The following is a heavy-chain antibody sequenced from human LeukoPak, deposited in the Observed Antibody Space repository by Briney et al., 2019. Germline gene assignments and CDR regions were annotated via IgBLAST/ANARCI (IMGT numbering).Heavy chain of an antibody. J-gene: IGHJ4*02. V-gene: IGHV5-51*01. D-gene: IGHD3-16*01. Sequence: GESLKISCKASGYSFTSYWIGWVRQMPGKGLEWMGIIYPSDSDTRYSPSFQGQVTISADKSISTAYLQWSSLKASDTAMYYCARHYYDYVWGSYGIDYWGQGTLVTVSS. CDR1: GYSFTSYW. CDR3: ARHYYDYVWGSYGIDY. CDR2: IYPSDSDT.